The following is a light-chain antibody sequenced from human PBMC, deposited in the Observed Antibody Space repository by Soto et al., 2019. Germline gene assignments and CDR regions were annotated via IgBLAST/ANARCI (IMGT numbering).Light chain of an antibody. V-gene: IGKV3-20*01. CDR1: QSVSSNY. Sequence: EIVLTQSPGTLSLSPGERATLSCRASQSVSSNYLAWYQQRPGQAPRLLIYGASTRAAGVPDRFSGSGSGTEFTLTINRLEPEDFAVYYCQQYNNWPPWTFGQGTKVEIK. CDR2: GAS. J-gene: IGKJ1*01. CDR3: QQYNNWPPWT.